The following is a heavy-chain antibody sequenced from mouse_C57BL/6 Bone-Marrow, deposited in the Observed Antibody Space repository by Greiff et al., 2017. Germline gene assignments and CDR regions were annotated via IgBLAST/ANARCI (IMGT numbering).Heavy chain of an antibody. J-gene: IGHJ1*03. D-gene: IGHD1-1*01. Sequence: VKLQQSGPELVKPGASVKISCKASGYAFSSSWMNWVKQRPGTGLEWIGRIYPGDGDTNYNGKFKGKATLTADKSSSTAYMQLSSLTSEDSAVYFCANYYGSSYNGYFDVWGTGTTVTVSS. CDR1: GYAFSSSW. CDR3: ANYYGSSYNGYFDV. CDR2: IYPGDGDT. V-gene: IGHV1-82*01.